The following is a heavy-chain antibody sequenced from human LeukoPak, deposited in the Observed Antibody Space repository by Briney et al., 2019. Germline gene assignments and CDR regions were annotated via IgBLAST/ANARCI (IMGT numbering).Heavy chain of an antibody. D-gene: IGHD3-16*02. J-gene: IGHJ4*02. CDR1: GFTFSSYA. Sequence: GGSLRLSCAASGFTFSSYAMSWVRQAPGKGLEWVSAISGSGGSTYYADSVKGRFTISRDNSKNTLYLQMNSLRAEDTAVYYCARGTTMVRPFYLRLGELSHWGQGTLVTVSS. CDR3: ARGTTMVRPFYLRLGELSH. V-gene: IGHV3-23*01. CDR2: ISGSGGST.